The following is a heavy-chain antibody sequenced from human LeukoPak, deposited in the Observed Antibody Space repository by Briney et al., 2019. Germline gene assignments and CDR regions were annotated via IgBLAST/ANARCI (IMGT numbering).Heavy chain of an antibody. CDR1: GYTFTSYG. CDR2: ISAYNVNT. J-gene: IGHJ4*02. D-gene: IGHD4-17*01. Sequence: GASVKVSCKASGYTFTSYGISWVRQAPGQGLEWMGWISAYNVNTNYAQKLQGRVTMTTDTSTSTAYMELRSLRSDDTAVYYCARDKGPLYGAYVGSYWGQGTLVTVSS. CDR3: ARDKGPLYGAYVGSY. V-gene: IGHV1-18*01.